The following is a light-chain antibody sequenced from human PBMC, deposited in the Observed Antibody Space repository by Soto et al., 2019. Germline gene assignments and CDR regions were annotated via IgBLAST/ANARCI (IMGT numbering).Light chain of an antibody. CDR1: QSVSSD. CDR3: HHYGWSPRT. CDR2: GAS. J-gene: IGKJ1*01. V-gene: IGKV3-20*01. Sequence: ENVLTQSPGTLSLSPGERAILSCRASQSVSSDLAWYQQKPGQAPRLLIYGASSRATGIPDRFSGSGSGTDFNLSISTLEPEDFAVYYCHHYGWSPRTFGQGTKVEIK.